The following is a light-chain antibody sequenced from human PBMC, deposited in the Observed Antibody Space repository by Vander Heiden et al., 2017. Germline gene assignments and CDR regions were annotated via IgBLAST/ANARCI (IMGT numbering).Light chain of an antibody. CDR1: QSVSSN. CDR3: QQYHNWPRT. Sequence: EILMTQSPATLSLSPGGRATLSCRASQSVSSNLAWYQQRPGQAPRYLIYSASTRATGIPARFSGSGSGTEFTLTISSLQSEDFAVYYCQQYHNWPRTFGQGTKVEIK. J-gene: IGKJ1*01. CDR2: SAS. V-gene: IGKV3-15*01.